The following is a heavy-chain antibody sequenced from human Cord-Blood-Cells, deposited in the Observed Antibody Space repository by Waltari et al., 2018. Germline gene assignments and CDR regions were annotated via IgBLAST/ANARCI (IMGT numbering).Heavy chain of an antibody. V-gene: IGHV4-34*01. CDR1: GGSFSGYY. J-gene: IGHJ5*02. Sequence: QVQLQQWGAGLLKPSETLSLTCAVYGGSFSGYYWSWIRQPPGKGLEWIGEINHSGRTNYTPSLKSRVTISVDTSKNQFSLKLSSVTAADTAVYYCARGEKMTTVTTSYNWFDPWGQGTLVTVSS. CDR2: INHSGRT. CDR3: ARGEKMTTVTTSYNWFDP. D-gene: IGHD4-17*01.